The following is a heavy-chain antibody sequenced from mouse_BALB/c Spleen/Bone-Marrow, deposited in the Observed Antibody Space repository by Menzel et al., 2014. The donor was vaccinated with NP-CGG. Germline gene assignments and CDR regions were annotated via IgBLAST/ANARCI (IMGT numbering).Heavy chain of an antibody. D-gene: IGHD2-14*01. CDR1: GYTLTDHA. CDR2: ISGYYGDA. Sequence: QVQLQQPGAKLVRPGVSVKISCKGSGYTLTDHAMHWVKRSHAKSLEWIGLISGYYGDAIYNQKFKGKATMTVDKSSSTAYMELARLTSEDSAIYYCARSGKVRNAMDYWGQGTSVTVSS. CDR3: ARSGKVRNAMDY. V-gene: IGHV1S137*01. J-gene: IGHJ4*01.